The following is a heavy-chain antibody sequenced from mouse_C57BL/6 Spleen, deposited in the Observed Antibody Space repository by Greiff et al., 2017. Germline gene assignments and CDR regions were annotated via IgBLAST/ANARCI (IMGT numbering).Heavy chain of an antibody. CDR1: GYTFTSYW. CDR2: IHPNSGST. J-gene: IGHJ1*03. CDR3: ARSFYSNYVEWYFDV. V-gene: IGHV1-64*01. Sequence: VQLQQPGAELVKPGASVKLSCKASGYTFTSYWMHWVKQRPGQGLEWIGMIHPNSGSTNYNEKFKSKATLTVDKSSSTAYMQLSSLTSEDSAVXYCARSFYSNYVEWYFDVWGTGTTVTVSS. D-gene: IGHD2-5*01.